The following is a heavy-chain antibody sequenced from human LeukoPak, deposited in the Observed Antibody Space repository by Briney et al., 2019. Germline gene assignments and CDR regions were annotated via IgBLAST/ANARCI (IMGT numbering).Heavy chain of an antibody. CDR3: ARVRLDYYDCSGYQHFDD. Sequence: SQTLSLTCAISGDSVSSNSAAWNWIRQSPSRCLEWLGRTYYRSKRYNDYAVSVKSRININPDTTKNQFSLLLNSVTLEDTAVHYCARVRLDYYDCSGYQHFDDWGQGAQVTVSS. J-gene: IGHJ4*02. CDR1: GDSVSSNSAA. D-gene: IGHD3-22*01. CDR2: TYYRSKRYN. V-gene: IGHV6-1*01.